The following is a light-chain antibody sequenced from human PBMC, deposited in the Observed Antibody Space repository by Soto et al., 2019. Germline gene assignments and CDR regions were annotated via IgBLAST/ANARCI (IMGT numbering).Light chain of an antibody. Sequence: QSALTQPASVSGSPGQSITISCTGTSSDVGAYNYVSWYQQHPGKAPKLMIYEVSNRPSGVSNRFSGSKSDNTASLTISGLQAEDEADYYCSSFTTSSTDVFGTGTKLTVL. CDR3: SSFTTSSTDV. V-gene: IGLV2-14*01. J-gene: IGLJ1*01. CDR1: SSDVGAYNY. CDR2: EVS.